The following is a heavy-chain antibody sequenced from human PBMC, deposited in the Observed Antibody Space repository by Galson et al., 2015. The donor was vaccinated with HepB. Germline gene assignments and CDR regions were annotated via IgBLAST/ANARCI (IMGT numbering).Heavy chain of an antibody. Sequence: SVKVSCKASGGTFSSYAISWVRQAPGQGLEWMGGIIPILGIANYAQKFQGRVTITADKSTSTAYMELSSLRSEDTAVYYCAEGRGPYCSSTSCYGGYFDYWGQGTLVTVSS. J-gene: IGHJ4*02. V-gene: IGHV1-69*10. CDR1: GGTFSSYA. CDR2: IIPILGIA. CDR3: AEGRGPYCSSTSCYGGYFDY. D-gene: IGHD2-2*01.